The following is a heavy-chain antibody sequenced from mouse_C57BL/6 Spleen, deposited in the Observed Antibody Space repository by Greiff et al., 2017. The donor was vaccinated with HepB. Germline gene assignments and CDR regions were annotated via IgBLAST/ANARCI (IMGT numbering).Heavy chain of an antibody. J-gene: IGHJ4*01. CDR2: IYPRSGNT. V-gene: IGHV1-81*01. CDR3: ARYCRGDYYAMDY. CDR1: GYTFTSYG. Sequence: VQGVESGAELARPGASVKLSCKASGYTFTSYGISWVKQRTGQGLEWIGEIYPRSGNTYYNEKLKGKATLTADKSSSTAYMELRSLTSEDSAVYFCARYCRGDYYAMDYWGQGTSVTVSS.